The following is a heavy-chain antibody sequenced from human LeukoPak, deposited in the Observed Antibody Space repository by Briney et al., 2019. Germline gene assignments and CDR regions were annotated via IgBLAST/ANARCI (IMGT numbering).Heavy chain of an antibody. CDR3: ARAKVSGYPTYWYFDL. CDR1: GDTFSRYA. J-gene: IGHJ2*01. CDR2: IFTVFGTT. V-gene: IGHV1-69*06. D-gene: IGHD3-9*01. Sequence: ASVKVSCKASGDTFSRYALSWVRQAPGQGLEWMGGIFTVFGTTYYAKDLQGRVTITADKSTNTVYMELTSLRSEDTAIYYCARAKVSGYPTYWYFDLWGRGTLVTVSS.